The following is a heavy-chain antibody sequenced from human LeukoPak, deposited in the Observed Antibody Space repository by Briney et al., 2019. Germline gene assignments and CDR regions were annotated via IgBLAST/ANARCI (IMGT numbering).Heavy chain of an antibody. J-gene: IGHJ4*02. CDR3: ARDLGDNDSRWSFDY. Sequence: PGGSLRLSCAASGFTFSNYEINWVRQAPGKGLEWVAVIWYDGSNKHYADSVKGRFTISRDNSKTTLHLQMNSLRAEDTAVYYCARDLGDNDSRWSFDYWGQGTLVTVSS. V-gene: IGHV3-33*08. CDR2: IWYDGSNK. CDR1: GFTFSNYE. D-gene: IGHD3-22*01.